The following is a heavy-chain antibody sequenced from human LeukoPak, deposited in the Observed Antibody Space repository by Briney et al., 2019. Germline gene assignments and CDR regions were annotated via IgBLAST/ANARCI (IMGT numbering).Heavy chain of an antibody. CDR2: IYYSGST. CDR3: ARVDWAAMVIRAFDI. J-gene: IGHJ3*02. Sequence: SETLSLTCTVSGGSISRYYWSWIRQPPGKGLEWIGYIYYSGSTNYNPSLKSRVTISVDTSKNQFSLKLSSVTAADTAVYYCARVDWAAMVIRAFDIWGQGTMVTVSS. V-gene: IGHV4-59*01. D-gene: IGHD5-18*01. CDR1: GGSISRYY.